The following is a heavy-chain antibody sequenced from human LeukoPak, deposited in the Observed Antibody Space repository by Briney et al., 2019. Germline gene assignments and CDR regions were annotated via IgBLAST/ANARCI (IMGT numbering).Heavy chain of an antibody. CDR1: GFTFSSYA. CDR2: ISGSGGST. Sequence: GGSLRLSCAASGFTFSSYAMSWVRQAPGKGLEWVSAISGSGGSTYYADSVKGRFTISRDNSKNTLYLQMNSLRAEDTAVYYCAKSASIFSFYYDSSGHFDYWGQGTLVTVSS. CDR3: AKSASIFSFYYDSSGHFDY. V-gene: IGHV3-23*01. D-gene: IGHD3-22*01. J-gene: IGHJ4*02.